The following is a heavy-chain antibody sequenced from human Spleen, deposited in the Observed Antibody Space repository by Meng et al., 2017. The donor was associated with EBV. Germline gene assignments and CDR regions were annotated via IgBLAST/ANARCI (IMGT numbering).Heavy chain of an antibody. J-gene: IGHJ4*02. CDR3: ARRYCSGGSCYSGFDY. D-gene: IGHD2-15*01. CDR1: GFTFSSYS. Sequence: EVQLVESGGXLVKPGGSXRLSCAASGFTFSSYSMNWVRQAPGKGLEWVSSISSSSSYIYYADSVKGRFTISRDNAKNSLYLQMNSLRAEDTAVYYCARRYCSGGSCYSGFDYWGRGTLVTVSS. CDR2: ISSSSSYI. V-gene: IGHV3-21*01.